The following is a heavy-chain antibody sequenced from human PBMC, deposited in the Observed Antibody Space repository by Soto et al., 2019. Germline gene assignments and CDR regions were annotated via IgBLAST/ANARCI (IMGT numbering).Heavy chain of an antibody. CDR1: GFTFSNYA. V-gene: IGHV3-23*01. Sequence: ESGGGLVQPGGSLRLSCAAAGFTFSNYALTWVRQSPGKGLEWVSTFSGSGGSTYYADSVRGRFTISRDNSKNTLFLQMNSLRVEDTAIYSCARDWTGDTCPCLDVWGQGTTVSVSS. CDR3: ARDWTGDTCPCLDV. D-gene: IGHD3-3*01. J-gene: IGHJ6*02. CDR2: FSGSGGST.